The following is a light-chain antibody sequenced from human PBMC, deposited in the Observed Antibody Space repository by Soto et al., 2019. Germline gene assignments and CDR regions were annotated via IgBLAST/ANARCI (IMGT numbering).Light chain of an antibody. V-gene: IGLV3-21*02. CDR3: QVWDSSSDYGGV. CDR2: DDS. CDR1: NIGSKS. Sequence: SYELAPPPSVSVAPGQTARITWGGNNIGSKSVHWYQQKRGQAPVLVVYDDSHRPSGIPERFSGSNSGNTATLTISRVEAGDEADYYWQVWDSSSDYGGVYGTGKKLTV. J-gene: IGLJ1*01.